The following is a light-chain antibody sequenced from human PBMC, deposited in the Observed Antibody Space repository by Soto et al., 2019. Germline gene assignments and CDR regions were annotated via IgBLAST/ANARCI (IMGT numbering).Light chain of an antibody. CDR1: QTVSSTY. CDR2: AAS. J-gene: IGKJ1*01. Sequence: ENVLTQSPGTLSLSPGERATLSCRASQTVSSTYLAWYQQKPGQAPRLLIYAASTRATGIPARFSGSGSGTEFTLTISSLQSEDFAVYYCQQYNNWPPGAFGQGTKV. CDR3: QQYNNWPPGA. V-gene: IGKV3-15*01.